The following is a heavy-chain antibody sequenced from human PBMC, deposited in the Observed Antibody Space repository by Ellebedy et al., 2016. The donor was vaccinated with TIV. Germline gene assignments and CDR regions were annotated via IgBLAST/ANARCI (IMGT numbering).Heavy chain of an antibody. CDR3: ARGRTSGYSSSWYYMDV. CDR1: GFTFSSYG. V-gene: IGHV3-33*08. D-gene: IGHD6-13*01. CDR2: IWYDGSNK. Sequence: GGSLRLXXAASGFTFSSYGMHWVRQAPGKGLEWVAVIWYDGSNKYYADSVKGRFTISRDNSKNTLYLQMNSLRAEDTAVYYCARGRTSGYSSSWYYMDVWGKGTTVTVSS. J-gene: IGHJ6*03.